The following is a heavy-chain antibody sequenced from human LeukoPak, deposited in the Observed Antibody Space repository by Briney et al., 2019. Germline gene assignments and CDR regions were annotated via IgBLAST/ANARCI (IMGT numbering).Heavy chain of an antibody. D-gene: IGHD5-12*01. V-gene: IGHV1-2*02. J-gene: IGHJ4*02. CDR1: GYTFTGYY. Sequence: GASVKVSCKASGYTFTGYYMHWVRQAPGQGLEWMGWINPNSGGTKYAQKFQGRVTMTRDTSITTAYMELRRLRSDDTAVYYCAGELVATMVDYWGQGTLVTVSS. CDR2: INPNSGGT. CDR3: AGELVATMVDY.